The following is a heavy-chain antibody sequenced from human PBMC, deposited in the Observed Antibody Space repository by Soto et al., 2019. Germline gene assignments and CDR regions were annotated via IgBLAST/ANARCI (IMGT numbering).Heavy chain of an antibody. CDR1: GFTVSSNY. J-gene: IGHJ6*02. CDR2: IYSGGST. Sequence: QPGGSLRLSCAASGFTVSSNYMSWVRQAPGKGLEWVSVIYSGGSTYYADSVKGRFTISRDNSKNTLYLQMNSLRAEDTAVYYCARDQSNYYDSGDDYYYYGMDVWGQGTTVTVSS. D-gene: IGHD3-22*01. CDR3: ARDQSNYYDSGDDYYYYGMDV. V-gene: IGHV3-53*01.